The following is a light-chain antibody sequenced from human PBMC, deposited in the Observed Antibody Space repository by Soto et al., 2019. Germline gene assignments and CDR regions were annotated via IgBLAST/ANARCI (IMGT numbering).Light chain of an antibody. J-gene: IGLJ3*02. CDR3: LLSYSGGRV. CDR2: DVN. Sequence: QAVVTQGPSLTVSTGGTVTLTCGSSTGAVTSSLYPYWFQQKPGQAPRILIYDVNNRHSWTPARFSGSLLGGKAALTLSGAQPEDEGDYYCLLSYSGGRVFGGGTKLTVL. CDR1: TGAVTSSLY. V-gene: IGLV7-46*01.